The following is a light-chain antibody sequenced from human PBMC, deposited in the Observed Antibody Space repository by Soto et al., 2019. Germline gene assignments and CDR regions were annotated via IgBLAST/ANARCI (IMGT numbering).Light chain of an antibody. Sequence: DIMLTQSPSSLSASVGDRVTITCRASQSISTYLNWYQQKPGTAPKLLIYASYTLQSGVPSRFSGRGSGSDFTLTISSLQPEDFATYSCQKSYSSPLNFAQGTKVDIK. J-gene: IGKJ1*01. V-gene: IGKV1-39*01. CDR1: QSISTY. CDR3: QKSYSSPLN. CDR2: ASY.